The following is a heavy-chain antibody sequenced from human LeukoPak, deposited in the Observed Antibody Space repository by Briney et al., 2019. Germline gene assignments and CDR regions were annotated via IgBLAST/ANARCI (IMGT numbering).Heavy chain of an antibody. J-gene: IGHJ4*02. V-gene: IGHV3-15*01. CDR3: AKDPRVVTKWLSPIYFDY. Sequence: KPGGSLRLSCAASGFTFSNAWMSWVRQAPGKGLEWVGRIKSKTDGGTTDYAAPVKGRFTISRDNSKNTLYLQMNSLRAEDTAVYYCAKDPRVVTKWLSPIYFDYWGQGTLVTVSS. CDR1: GFTFSNAW. D-gene: IGHD3-22*01. CDR2: IKSKTDGGTT.